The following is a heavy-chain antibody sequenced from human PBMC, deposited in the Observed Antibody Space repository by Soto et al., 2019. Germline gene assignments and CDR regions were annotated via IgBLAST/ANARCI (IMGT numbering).Heavy chain of an antibody. CDR1: GGSFSGYY. J-gene: IGHJ6*03. Sequence: SETLSLTCAVYGGSFSGYYWSWIRQPPGKGLEWIGEINHSGSTNYNPSLKSRVTISVETSQNQFSLSLSSLTAADTAVYYCARLRMXEWQLIPTYMXVWGKGITVXVSS. CDR2: INHSGST. D-gene: IGHD3-3*01. CDR3: ARLRMXEWQLIPTYMXV. V-gene: IGHV4-34*01.